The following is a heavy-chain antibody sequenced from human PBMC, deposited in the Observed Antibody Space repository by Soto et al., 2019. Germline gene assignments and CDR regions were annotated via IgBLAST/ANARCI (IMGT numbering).Heavy chain of an antibody. D-gene: IGHD4-17*01. Sequence: SETLSLTCTVSGGSASSGSYYWSWIRQPPGKGLEWIGHIYYSGSTNYNPSLKSRVTISVDTSKNQFSLKLSSVTAADTAVYYCARGEATVTPGWFDPWGQGIMVTVSS. J-gene: IGHJ5*02. CDR1: GGSASSGSYY. CDR3: ARGEATVTPGWFDP. CDR2: IYYSGST. V-gene: IGHV4-61*01.